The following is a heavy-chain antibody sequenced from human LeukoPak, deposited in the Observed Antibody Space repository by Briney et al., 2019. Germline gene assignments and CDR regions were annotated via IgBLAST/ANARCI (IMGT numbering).Heavy chain of an antibody. J-gene: IGHJ6*03. V-gene: IGHV3-48*01. Sequence: GGSLRLSCAASGFTFSSYSMNWVRQAPGKGLEWVSSISSSSSTIYYADSVKGRFTISRDNAKNSLYLQMNSLRAEDTAVYYCARGGNQWDYYYMDVWGKGTTVTVSS. D-gene: IGHD1-26*01. CDR2: ISSSSSTI. CDR1: GFTFSSYS. CDR3: ARGGNQWDYYYMDV.